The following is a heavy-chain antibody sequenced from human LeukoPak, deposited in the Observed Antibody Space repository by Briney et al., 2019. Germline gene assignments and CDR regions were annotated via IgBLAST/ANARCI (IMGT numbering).Heavy chain of an antibody. CDR3: LGYCSSTSCYGLFFSYYYYGMDV. CDR1: GGSISSSSYY. D-gene: IGHD2-2*01. V-gene: IGHV4-39*01. CDR2: IYYSGST. Sequence: SETLSLTCTVSGGSISSSSYYWGWIRQPPGKGLEWIGSIYYSGSTYYNPSLKSRVTISVDTSKNQFSLKLSSVTAADTAVYYCLGYCSSTSCYGLFFSYYYYGMDVWSQGTTVTVSS. J-gene: IGHJ6*02.